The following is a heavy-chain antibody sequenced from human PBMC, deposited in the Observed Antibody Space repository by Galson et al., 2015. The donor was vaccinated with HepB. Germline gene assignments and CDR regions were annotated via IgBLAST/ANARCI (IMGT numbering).Heavy chain of an antibody. D-gene: IGHD5-18*01. CDR1: GYSFTSYW. Sequence: QSGAEVKKPGESLRISCKGSGYSFTSYWISWVRQMPGKGLEWVGRIDPSDSYTNYSPSFQGRVTISADKSISTAYLQWSSLKASDNAMYYCAIKPLPWIQLWFDYWGQGTLVTVSS. CDR2: IDPSDSYT. V-gene: IGHV5-10-1*01. CDR3: AIKPLPWIQLWFDY. J-gene: IGHJ4*02.